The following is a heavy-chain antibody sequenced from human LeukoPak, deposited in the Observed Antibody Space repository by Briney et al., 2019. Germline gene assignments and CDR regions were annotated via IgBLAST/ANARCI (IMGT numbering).Heavy chain of an antibody. J-gene: IGHJ4*02. CDR2: ISGTSGNT. D-gene: IGHD6-19*01. V-gene: IGHV3-23*01. Sequence: PGGSLRLSCAASGFTFSIYAMSWVRQAPRQGLEWVSSISGTSGNTYYADSVKGRFAISRDNSKDTLYLQMNSLRAEDTAIYYCAKFRADSSDWPFDYWGQGTLVTVSS. CDR3: AKFRADSSDWPFDY. CDR1: GFTFSIYA.